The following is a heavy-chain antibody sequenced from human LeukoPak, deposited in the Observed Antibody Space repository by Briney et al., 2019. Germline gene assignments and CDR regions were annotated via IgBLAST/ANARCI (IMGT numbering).Heavy chain of an antibody. CDR2: INQDGSEK. CDR1: GFTFSSHW. CDR3: ARDGFDEGIYFDY. Sequence: PGGSLRLSCAASGFTFSSHWMSWVRQAPGKGLERVANINQDGSEKYYVDPVKGRFIISRDNAKNSLYLQMNSLRAEDTAVYYCARDGFDEGIYFDYWGQGTLVTVSS. V-gene: IGHV3-7*01. J-gene: IGHJ4*02. D-gene: IGHD3-9*01.